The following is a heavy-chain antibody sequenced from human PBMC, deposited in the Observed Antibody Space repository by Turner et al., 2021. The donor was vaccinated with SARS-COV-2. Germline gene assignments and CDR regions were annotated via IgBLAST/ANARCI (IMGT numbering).Heavy chain of an antibody. D-gene: IGHD1-26*01. CDR3: ARDWAGGYNY. Sequence: QVQLVQSGAEVKKPGSSVKVSCKASGGTFSSSAISWVRQAPGQGLEWMGVIIPIFGTANYAQKFQVRVTITADESTSTVYMELSSLRSEDTAVYYCARDWAGGYNYWGQGTLVTVSS. CDR2: IIPIFGTA. J-gene: IGHJ4*02. CDR1: GGTFSSSA. V-gene: IGHV1-69*01.